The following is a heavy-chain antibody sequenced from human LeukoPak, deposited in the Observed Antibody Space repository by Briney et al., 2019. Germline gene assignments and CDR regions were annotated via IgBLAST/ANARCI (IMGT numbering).Heavy chain of an antibody. D-gene: IGHD3-10*02. CDR2: INSDGNRT. J-gene: IGHJ4*02. CDR1: GFTFSSYW. Sequence: GGSLRLSCAASGFTFSSYWMHWVRHAPGKGLVWVSRINSDGNRTTYADSVKGRFTTSRDNAKNTLYLQMNSLRAEDTAVYYCACSRTFDYWGQGTLVTVSS. CDR3: ACSRTFDY. V-gene: IGHV3-74*03.